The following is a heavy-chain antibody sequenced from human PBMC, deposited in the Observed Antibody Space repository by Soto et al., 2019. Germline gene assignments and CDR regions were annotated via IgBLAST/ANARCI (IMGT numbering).Heavy chain of an antibody. V-gene: IGHV1-18*01. CDR2: ISLYSNGT. Sequence: AAVMVSSKTSGYTFSNYGITWVRQAPGQPLEWLGWISLYSNGTNYAQKFQGRVSMTTDTSTTTAYMELRSLRSDDTAVYYCARVVPGAEAWFGPWGQGTLVTSPQ. D-gene: IGHD2-2*01. CDR1: GYTFSNYG. J-gene: IGHJ5*02. CDR3: ARVVPGAEAWFGP.